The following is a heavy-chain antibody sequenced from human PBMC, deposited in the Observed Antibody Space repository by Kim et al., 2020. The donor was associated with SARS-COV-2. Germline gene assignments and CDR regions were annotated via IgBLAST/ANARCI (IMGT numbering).Heavy chain of an antibody. D-gene: IGHD7-27*01. CDR1: EYNFNNYW. CDR2: MFPSDPDI. Sequence: GESLKISCKASEYNFNNYWIAWVRQMPGKGLEWMGMMFPSDPDIRYSPSFEGQITISVDKSTTTAHIQWPSLKASDTAIYFCARGDSAGALDNWGQGTLVTVSS. V-gene: IGHV5-51*01. J-gene: IGHJ4*02. CDR3: ARGDSAGALDN.